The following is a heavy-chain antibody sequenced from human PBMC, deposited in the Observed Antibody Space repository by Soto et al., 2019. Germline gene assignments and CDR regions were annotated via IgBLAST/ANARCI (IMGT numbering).Heavy chain of an antibody. Sequence: GGPLRLYCAASGFSFSISPMHWVRQAPGKGPEWVALISYDGTNKFYADSVEGRFTISRDNSKSTLYLQVDSLRPEDAAVYYCARDPKTSGGQHWAFNYFDSWGQGTLVTVSS. CDR3: ARDPKTSGGQHWAFNYFDS. CDR1: GFSFSISP. CDR2: ISYDGTNK. J-gene: IGHJ4*02. D-gene: IGHD7-27*01. V-gene: IGHV3-30-3*01.